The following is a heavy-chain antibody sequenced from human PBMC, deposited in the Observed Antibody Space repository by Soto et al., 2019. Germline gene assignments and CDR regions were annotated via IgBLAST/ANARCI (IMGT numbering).Heavy chain of an antibody. Sequence: GGSLRLSCAAAGFIFSDHNMHWVRQAPGKGLEGVAVISYDGTNKYYADSVKGRFTISRDNSGNTLSLQMNSLGAGDTAVYYFAKDRSNSRSFDYWGQGTLVTVSS. CDR3: AKDRSNSRSFDY. J-gene: IGHJ4*02. CDR2: ISYDGTNK. CDR1: GFIFSDHN. V-gene: IGHV3-30*18. D-gene: IGHD6-13*01.